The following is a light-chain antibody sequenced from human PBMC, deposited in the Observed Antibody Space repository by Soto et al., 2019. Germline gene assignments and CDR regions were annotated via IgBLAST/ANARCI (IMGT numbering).Light chain of an antibody. CDR3: QQSYSTPLT. J-gene: IGKJ4*01. V-gene: IGKV1-39*01. Sequence: DIQMTQSPSSLSASVGDRVTITCRASQSISSYLNWYQQKPGKAPKLLIYAASSLQSGIPSSFSGSGSGTDFTLTISSLQPEGFATYYCQQSYSTPLTFGGGTKVEFK. CDR1: QSISSY. CDR2: AAS.